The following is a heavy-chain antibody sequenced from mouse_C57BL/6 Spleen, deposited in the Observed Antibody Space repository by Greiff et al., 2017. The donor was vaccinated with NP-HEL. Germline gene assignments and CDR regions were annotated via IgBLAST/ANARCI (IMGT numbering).Heavy chain of an antibody. CDR3: AREGRAYYGSSEAWFAY. CDR1: GYSFTGYY. Sequence: VQLKESGPELVKPGASVKISCKASGYSFTGYYMNWVKQSPEKSLEWIGEINPSTGGTTYNQKFKAKATLTVDKSSSTAYMQLKSLTSEDSAVYYCAREGRAYYGSSEAWFAYWGQGTLVTVSA. D-gene: IGHD1-1*01. J-gene: IGHJ3*01. V-gene: IGHV1-42*01. CDR2: INPSTGGT.